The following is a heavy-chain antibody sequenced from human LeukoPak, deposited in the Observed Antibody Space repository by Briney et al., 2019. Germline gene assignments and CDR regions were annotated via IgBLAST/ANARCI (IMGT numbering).Heavy chain of an antibody. CDR3: ARDRGYSSFDY. J-gene: IGHJ4*02. CDR2: IKEDGSEI. CDR1: AFTFSSYW. V-gene: IGHV3-7*01. Sequence: PGGSLRLSCEASAFTFSSYWMSWVRKAPGKGLGWVANIKEDGSEINYVDSVKGRFTISRDNAKNSLFLQMNSLRVEDTAVYYCARDRGYSSFDYWGQGTLVTVSS. D-gene: IGHD4-23*01.